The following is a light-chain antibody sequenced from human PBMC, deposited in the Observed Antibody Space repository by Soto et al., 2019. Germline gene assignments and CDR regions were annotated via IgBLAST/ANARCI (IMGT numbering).Light chain of an antibody. CDR3: NSYTSSSARV. CDR2: EVS. V-gene: IGLV2-14*01. Sequence: QSALTQPASVSGSPGQSITISCTGTSSDVGGYNFVSWYQQYPGKAPKVIIYEVSNRPSGVSHRFSGSKSGNTASLTISGLQAEDEADYYCNSYTSSSARVFGGGTKRTVL. CDR1: SSDVGGYNF. J-gene: IGLJ3*02.